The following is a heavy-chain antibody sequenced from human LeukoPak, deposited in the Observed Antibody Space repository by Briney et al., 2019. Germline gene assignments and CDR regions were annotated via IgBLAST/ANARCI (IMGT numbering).Heavy chain of an antibody. D-gene: IGHD3-10*01. CDR3: ASRRYGSGSYYNGYEY. V-gene: IGHV1-8*03. CDR1: GYTFTSYD. CDR2: MNPNSGNT. J-gene: IGHJ4*02. Sequence: ASVKVSCKASGYTFTSYDINWVRQATGQGLEWMGWMNPNSGNTGYAQKFQGRVTITRNTSISTAYMELSSLRSEDTAVYHCASRRYGSGSYYNGYEYWGQGTLVPVSS.